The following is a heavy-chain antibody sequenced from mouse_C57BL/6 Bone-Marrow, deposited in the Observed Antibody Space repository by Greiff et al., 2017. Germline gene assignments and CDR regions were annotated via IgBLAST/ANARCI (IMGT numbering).Heavy chain of an antibody. J-gene: IGHJ3*01. CDR2: IYPRSGNT. D-gene: IGHD1-1*01. V-gene: IGHV1-81*01. CDR1: GYTFTSYG. Sequence: VQLQQSGAELARPGASVKLSCTASGYTFTSYGISWVKQRPGQGLEWIGEIYPRSGNTYYNEKFKGKATLTADKSSSTAYMQLRSLTAEDSAVYVCARYGAGAIYYYGSSFFAYWGQGTLVTVSA. CDR3: ARYGAGAIYYYGSSFFAY.